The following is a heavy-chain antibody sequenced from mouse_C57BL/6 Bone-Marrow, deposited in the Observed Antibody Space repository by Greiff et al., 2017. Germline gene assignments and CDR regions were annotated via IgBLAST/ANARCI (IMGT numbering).Heavy chain of an antibody. CDR3: ARDYYGMYFDV. CDR2: INYDGSST. V-gene: IGHV5-16*01. CDR1: GFTFSDYY. D-gene: IGHD1-1*01. Sequence: EVMLVESEGGLVQPGSSMKLSCTASGFTFSDYYMAWVRQVPEKGLEWVANINYDGSSTYYLDSLKSRFIISRDNAKNILYLQMSSLKSEDTATYYCARDYYGMYFDVWGTGTTVTGSS. J-gene: IGHJ1*03.